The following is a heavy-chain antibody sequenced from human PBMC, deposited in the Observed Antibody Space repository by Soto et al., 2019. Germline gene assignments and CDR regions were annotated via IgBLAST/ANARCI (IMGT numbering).Heavy chain of an antibody. V-gene: IGHV4-39*01. D-gene: IGHD3-10*01. CDR1: GGSITGTYYY. Sequence: QLQLQETGPGLVKPSETLSLTCTVSGGSITGTYYYWGWIRQSPGKGLEYIGSIHYNGRTYYNPSLTGRVSVSVDTSKSEFSLWLVSVTAADTDVYFCARHGSGTYYHIGYWGQGTLVTVSS. CDR3: ARHGSGTYYHIGY. CDR2: IHYNGRT. J-gene: IGHJ4*02.